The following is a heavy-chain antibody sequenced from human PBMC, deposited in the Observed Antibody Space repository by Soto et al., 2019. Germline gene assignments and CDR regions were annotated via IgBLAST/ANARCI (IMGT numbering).Heavy chain of an antibody. CDR3: ARSSGSYSYYGMDV. Sequence: VASVKVSCKASGYTFSDFDINWLRQASGQGPEWMGWMNAKSGDTYYAQEFQGRVTMTRDTSTSTAYMELSRLRSDDTAVYYCARSSGSYSYYGMDVWGQGTTVTAP. J-gene: IGHJ6*02. D-gene: IGHD1-26*01. V-gene: IGHV1-2*02. CDR2: MNAKSGDT. CDR1: GYTFSDFD.